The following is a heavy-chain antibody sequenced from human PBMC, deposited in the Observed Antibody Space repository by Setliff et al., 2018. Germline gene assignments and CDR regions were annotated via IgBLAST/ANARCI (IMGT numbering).Heavy chain of an antibody. D-gene: IGHD5-12*01. J-gene: IGHJ4*02. CDR2: VXYNGAA. CDR1: GGSLSTYY. CDR3: ARGGTFRYFDY. V-gene: IGHV4-59*01. Sequence: SETLSLTCTVSGGSLSTYYWSWIRQSPGRGLGYIGYVXYNGAADYXXSLKSRVTLSVDTSKNQFSLKLTSVTAADTAVYYCARGGTFRYFDYWGQGTPVTVSS.